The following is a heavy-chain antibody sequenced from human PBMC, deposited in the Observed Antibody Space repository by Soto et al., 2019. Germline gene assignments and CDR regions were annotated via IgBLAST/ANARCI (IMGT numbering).Heavy chain of an antibody. V-gene: IGHV3-23*01. CDR3: ASRSFDYGDYPQYWEKVSDY. CDR1: GFTFSSYA. Sequence: GGSLRLSCAASGFTFSSYAMNWVRQAPGKGLEWVSGISGSGGSTYYADSVKGRFTISRDNSKNTLYLQMNSLRAEDTAVYYCASRSFDYGDYPQYWEKVSDYWGQGTLVTVSS. J-gene: IGHJ4*02. D-gene: IGHD4-17*01. CDR2: ISGSGGST.